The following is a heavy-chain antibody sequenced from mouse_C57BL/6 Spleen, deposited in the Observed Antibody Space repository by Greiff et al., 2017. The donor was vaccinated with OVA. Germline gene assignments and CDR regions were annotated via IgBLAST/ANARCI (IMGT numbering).Heavy chain of an antibody. V-gene: IGHV5-6*01. CDR3: ARQKNWDDAMDY. CDR2: ISSGGSYT. J-gene: IGHJ4*01. D-gene: IGHD4-1*01. CDR1: GFTFSSYG. Sequence: EVQVVESGGDLVKPGGSLKLSCAASGFTFSSYGMSWVSQTPDKRLEWVATISSGGSYTYYQDSVKGRLPISRDNAKNTLYLQMSSLKSEDTAMYYCARQKNWDDAMDYWGQGTSVTVSS.